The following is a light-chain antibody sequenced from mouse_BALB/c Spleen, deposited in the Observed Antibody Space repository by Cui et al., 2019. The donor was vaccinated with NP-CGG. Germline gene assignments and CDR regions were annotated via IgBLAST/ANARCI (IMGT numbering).Light chain of an antibody. J-gene: IGLJ1*01. CDR3: ALWYSNHWV. Sequence: QAVVNHESALTTSPGVTVTLTRRPSTGAVTTSTYANWVQEKPDHLFTGLIGGTNNRAPGVPARFSGSLIGDKAALTITGAQTEDEAIYFCALWYSNHWVFGGGTKLTVL. CDR2: GTN. CDR1: TGAVTTSTY. V-gene: IGLV1*01.